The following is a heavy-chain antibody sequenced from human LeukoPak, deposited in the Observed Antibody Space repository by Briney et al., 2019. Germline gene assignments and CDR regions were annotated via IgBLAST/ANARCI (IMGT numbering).Heavy chain of an antibody. CDR2: IIPIFGTA. D-gene: IGHD3-22*01. CDR1: GYTFTSYG. Sequence: ASVKVSCKASGYTFTSYGISWVRQTPGQGLEWMGGIIPIFGTANYAQKFQGRVTITADESTSTAYMELSGLRSEDTAVYYCARAIMIVVVADAFDIWGQGTMVTVSS. CDR3: ARAIMIVVVADAFDI. J-gene: IGHJ3*02. V-gene: IGHV1-69*13.